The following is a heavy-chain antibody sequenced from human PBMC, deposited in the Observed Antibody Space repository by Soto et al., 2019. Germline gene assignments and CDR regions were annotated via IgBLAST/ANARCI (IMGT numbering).Heavy chain of an antibody. Sequence: GGSLRLSCAASGFTFTRYSMNWVRQAPGKGLEWVSSISSTTDYIYYGDSMKGRFTISRDNAKNSLYLEMNSLRAEDTAVYYCARESEDLTSNFDYWGQGTLVTVSS. CDR3: ARESEDLTSNFDY. J-gene: IGHJ4*02. CDR2: ISSTTDYI. V-gene: IGHV3-21*06. CDR1: GFTFTRYS.